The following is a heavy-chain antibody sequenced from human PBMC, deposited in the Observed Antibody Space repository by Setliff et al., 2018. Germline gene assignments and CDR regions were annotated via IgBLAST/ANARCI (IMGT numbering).Heavy chain of an antibody. CDR1: GASITNINYY. J-gene: IGHJ4*02. CDR2: IFYSGRT. CDR3: ARLPNYVWGSPVDY. V-gene: IGHV4-39*01. D-gene: IGHD3-16*01. Sequence: SETLSLTCTVSGASITNINYYWGLIRQPPGKGLEWIGSIFYSGRTFYNPSLKSRVTISVDTSKNQFSLTLSSVTAADTAVYYCARLPNYVWGSPVDYWGQGTRVTVS.